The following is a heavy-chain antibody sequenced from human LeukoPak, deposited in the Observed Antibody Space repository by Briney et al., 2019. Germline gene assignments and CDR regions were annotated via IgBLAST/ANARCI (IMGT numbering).Heavy chain of an antibody. D-gene: IGHD3-9*01. CDR1: GGSISSSSYY. Sequence: SETLSLTCTVSGGSISSSSYYWGWIRQPPGKGLEWIGRIYTSGSTNYNPSLKNRVTISVDTSKKQISLKLSSVTAADTGVYYCARGAGPYYYDRNSYKSVWGQGALVTVSS. J-gene: IGHJ4*02. V-gene: IGHV4-61*02. CDR3: ARGAGPYYYDRNSYKSV. CDR2: IYTSGST.